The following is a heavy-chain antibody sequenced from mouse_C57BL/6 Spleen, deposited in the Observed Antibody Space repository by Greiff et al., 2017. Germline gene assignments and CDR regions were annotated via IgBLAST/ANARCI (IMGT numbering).Heavy chain of an antibody. D-gene: IGHD4-1*01. CDR2: ISYDGSN. CDR1: GYSITSGYY. CDR3: ARDEDWEIAY. J-gene: IGHJ3*01. V-gene: IGHV3-6*01. Sequence: EVKLKESGPGLVKPSQSLSLTCSVTGYSITSGYYWNWIRQFPGNKLEWMGYISYDGSNNYNPSLKNRISITRDTSKNQFFLKLNSVTTEDTATYDCARDEDWEIAYWGQGTLVTVSA.